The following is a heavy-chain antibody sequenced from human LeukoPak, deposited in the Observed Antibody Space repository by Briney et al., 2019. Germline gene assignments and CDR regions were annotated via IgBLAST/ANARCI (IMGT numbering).Heavy chain of an antibody. J-gene: IGHJ4*02. V-gene: IGHV4-4*09. D-gene: IGHD2-2*01. Sequence: SETLSLTCTVSNVSFSSHYWSWIRQPPGKGLEWIGYIYPSGSSNSIPSLKSRVSLSVDTSKNQFSLKLSSVIAADTAIYYCARSPPAPKQFDYWGRGILVTVSS. CDR2: IYPSGSS. CDR1: NVSFSSHY. CDR3: ARSPPAPKQFDY.